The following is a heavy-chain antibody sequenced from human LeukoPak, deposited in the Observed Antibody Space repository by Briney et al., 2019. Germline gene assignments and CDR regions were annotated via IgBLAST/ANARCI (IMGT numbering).Heavy chain of an antibody. CDR2: ISYDGSNK. D-gene: IGHD6-13*01. V-gene: IGHV3-30*04. J-gene: IGHJ4*02. CDR1: GFTFSSYA. Sequence: GGSLRLSCAASGFTFSSYAMHWVRQAPGKGLEWVAVISYDGSNKYYADSVKGRFTISRDNSKNTLYLQMNSLRAEDTAVYYCAREPGSSSFDYWGQGTLVTVSS. CDR3: AREPGSSSFDY.